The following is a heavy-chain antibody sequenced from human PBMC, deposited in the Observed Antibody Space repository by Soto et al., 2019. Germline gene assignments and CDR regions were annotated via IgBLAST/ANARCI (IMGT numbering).Heavy chain of an antibody. V-gene: IGHV3-48*03. J-gene: IGHJ4*02. Sequence: LRLSCAASGFSFSSYEMNWVRQAPGKGLEWVSFISTSGTTIYYADSAKGRFTISRDNAKNSLYLQMNSLRAEDTAVYYCAREAYGGNPFDYWGQGTLVTVSS. CDR3: AREAYGGNPFDY. CDR1: GFSFSSYE. CDR2: ISTSGTTI. D-gene: IGHD4-17*01.